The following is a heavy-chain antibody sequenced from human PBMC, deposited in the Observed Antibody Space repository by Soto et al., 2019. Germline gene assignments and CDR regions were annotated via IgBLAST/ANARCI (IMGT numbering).Heavy chain of an antibody. V-gene: IGHV3-23*01. J-gene: IGHJ3*02. CDR1: GFICSSYD. D-gene: IGHD2-8*02. CDR3: AKATATGGGAFDI. CDR2: ILVDGRT. Sequence: QPGGSLRLSCAASGFICSSYDMSWVRQAPGKGLEWVSTILVDGRTFYVDSVKGRFTISRDSSQNTVYLQMNSLTVGDTALYYCAKATATGGGAFDICGQGTMVTVSS.